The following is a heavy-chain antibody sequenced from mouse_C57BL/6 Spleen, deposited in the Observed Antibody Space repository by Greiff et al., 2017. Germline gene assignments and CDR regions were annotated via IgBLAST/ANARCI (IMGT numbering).Heavy chain of an antibody. J-gene: IGHJ2*01. Sequence: QVQLQQPGAELVKPGASVKLSCKASGYTFTSYWMHWVKKRPGRGLEWIGRIDPNSGGTKYNEKFKSKATLNVDKPSSTAYIQLSSLTSEDSAVYYCARGGGYYFDYWGQGTTLTVSS. CDR1: GYTFTSYW. CDR3: ARGGGYYFDY. CDR2: IDPNSGGT. V-gene: IGHV1-72*01. D-gene: IGHD1-1*02.